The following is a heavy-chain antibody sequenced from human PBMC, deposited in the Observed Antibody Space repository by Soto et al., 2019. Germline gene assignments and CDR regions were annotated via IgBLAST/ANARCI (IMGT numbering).Heavy chain of an antibody. J-gene: IGHJ4*02. Sequence: SETLSLTCAVYGGSFIGYYWTWIRQPPGTGLEWIGEINHSGSTNYNPSLKSRVTISVDTSKNQFSLKLTSVTAADTAVYYCAIGKPTGLFHYWCQGTLVTVSS. V-gene: IGHV4-34*01. CDR3: AIGKPTGLFHY. CDR1: GGSFIGYY. CDR2: INHSGST. D-gene: IGHD2-8*02.